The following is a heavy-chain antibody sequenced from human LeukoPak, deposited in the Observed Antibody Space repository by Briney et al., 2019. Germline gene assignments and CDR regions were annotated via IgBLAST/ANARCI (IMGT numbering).Heavy chain of an antibody. CDR3: ARELWFANAPGSWLDP. Sequence: SETLFLTCVVSGDSIRSGAYSWSWIRQPPGKGLEWIGYIFHTGSTFYNPSLKSRVTISVDNSKNQFSLRLTSVTAADTAVYYCARELWFANAPGSWLDPWGQGTLVTVSS. CDR2: IFHTGST. V-gene: IGHV4-30-2*01. D-gene: IGHD3-10*01. CDR1: GDSIRSGAYS. J-gene: IGHJ5*02.